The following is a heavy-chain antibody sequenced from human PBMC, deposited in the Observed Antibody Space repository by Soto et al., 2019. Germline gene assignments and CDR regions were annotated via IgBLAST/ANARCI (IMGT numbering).Heavy chain of an antibody. CDR1: GFTFNDYY. Sequence: QVQLVESGGGLVKPGGSLRLSCAASGFTFNDYYMSWIRQTPGKGLEWISYISSGGTTIYYADSVKGRFTISRDNVKKSLYLQMNGLRAEDTAVYYCAGQYDPVPRSAFDIWGQGAMVTVSS. J-gene: IGHJ3*02. D-gene: IGHD3-16*01. CDR3: AGQYDPVPRSAFDI. V-gene: IGHV3-11*01. CDR2: ISSGGTTI.